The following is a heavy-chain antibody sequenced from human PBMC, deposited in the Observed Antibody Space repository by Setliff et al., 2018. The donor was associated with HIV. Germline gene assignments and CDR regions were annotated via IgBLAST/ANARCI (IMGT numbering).Heavy chain of an antibody. Sequence: GASVKVSCKASGYTFTDYYIHWVQQAPGKGLEWKGRIDPEDGETIYEAKFQARVTITADTSTDTAYMDLSGLRSDDTAMYYCARGTKRADLWSGRAFDIWGQGTLVTVSS. CDR3: ARGTKRADLWSGRAFDI. D-gene: IGHD3-3*01. V-gene: IGHV1-69-2*01. J-gene: IGHJ3*02. CDR2: IDPEDGET. CDR1: GYTFTDYY.